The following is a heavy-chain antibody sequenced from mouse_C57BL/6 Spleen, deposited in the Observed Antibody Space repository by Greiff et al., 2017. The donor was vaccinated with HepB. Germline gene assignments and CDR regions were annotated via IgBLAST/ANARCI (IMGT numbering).Heavy chain of an antibody. CDR3: ARNFDYDVGAMDY. CDR2: IWSGGST. V-gene: IGHV2-2*01. Sequence: VKLMESGPGLVQPSQSLSITCTVSGFSLTSYGVHWVRQSPGKGLEWLGVIWSGGSTDYNAAFISRLSISKDNSKSQVFFKMNSLQADDTAIYYCARNFDYDVGAMDYWGQGTSVTVSS. CDR1: GFSLTSYG. D-gene: IGHD2-4*01. J-gene: IGHJ4*01.